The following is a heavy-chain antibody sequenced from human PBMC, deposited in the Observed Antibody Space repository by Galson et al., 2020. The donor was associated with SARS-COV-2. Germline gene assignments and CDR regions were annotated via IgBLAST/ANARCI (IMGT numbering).Heavy chain of an antibody. V-gene: IGHV3-33*01. D-gene: IGHD6-19*01. CDR1: GFTFENHA. Sequence: GGSLRLSCAASGFTFENHAMHWVRQAPGKGLEWVAQIFYDGSNKYSLDSVKGRFTISRDNSENTVSLQMDNLRAEETAVYFCARDGQLSSGWAFDYWGQGTLVIVSS. J-gene: IGHJ4*02. CDR3: ARDGQLSSGWAFDY. CDR2: IFYDGSNK.